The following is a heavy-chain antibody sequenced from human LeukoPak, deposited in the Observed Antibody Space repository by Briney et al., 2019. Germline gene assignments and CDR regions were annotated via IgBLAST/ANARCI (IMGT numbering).Heavy chain of an antibody. CDR1: GFTFSNAW. CDR3: TTDSSGWPFDY. D-gene: IGHD6-19*01. V-gene: IGHV3-15*01. CDR2: IKSKTDGGTT. J-gene: IGHJ4*02. Sequence: GGSLRLSCAASGFTFSNAWMSWVRQAPGKGLEWVGRIKSKTDGGTTDYAAPVKGRFTISRDDSKNTLYLQMNSLNTEDTAVYYCTTDSSGWPFDYWGQGTLVTVSS.